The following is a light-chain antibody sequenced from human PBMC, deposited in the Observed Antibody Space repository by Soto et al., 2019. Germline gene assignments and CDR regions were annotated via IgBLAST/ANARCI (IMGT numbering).Light chain of an antibody. CDR1: QAINNY. CDR2: AAS. CDR3: QRYNNGPPVT. Sequence: DIQMTQSPSSLSASVGDRVTITCRASQAINNYLAWYQQKPGKPPKLLIYAASTLQSGVPSRFSGGGSGTDFTLTINSRQPEDGATYYCQRYNNGPPVTVGPGTKV. V-gene: IGKV1-27*01. J-gene: IGKJ3*01.